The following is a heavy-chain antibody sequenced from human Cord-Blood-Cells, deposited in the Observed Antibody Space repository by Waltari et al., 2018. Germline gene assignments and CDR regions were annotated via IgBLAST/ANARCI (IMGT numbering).Heavy chain of an antibody. D-gene: IGHD1-7*01. J-gene: IGHJ3*02. Sequence: QVQLVQSGAEVKKPGSSVKVSCKASGGTFSSYAISWVRQAPGQGLEWMGRIIPILGIANYAQKFKCRVTITADKATSTAYMELSSLRSEDTAVYYLARPPTRNYDHDAFDIWGQGTMVTVSS. CDR3: ARPPTRNYDHDAFDI. CDR1: GGTFSSYA. CDR2: IIPILGIA. V-gene: IGHV1-69*09.